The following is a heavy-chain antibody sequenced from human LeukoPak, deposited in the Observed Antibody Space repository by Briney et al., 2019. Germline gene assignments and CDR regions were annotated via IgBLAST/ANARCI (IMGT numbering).Heavy chain of an antibody. CDR1: GFTFSSYA. CDR2: ISSSSSYI. J-gene: IGHJ3*02. D-gene: IGHD6-19*01. CDR3: AKDRDSSGWYGDAFDI. V-gene: IGHV3-21*04. Sequence: GGSLRLSCAASGFTFSSYAMSWVRQAPGKGLEWVSSISSSSSYIYYADSVKGRFTISRDNAKNSLYLQMNSLRAEDTALYYCAKDRDSSGWYGDAFDIWGQGTMVTVSS.